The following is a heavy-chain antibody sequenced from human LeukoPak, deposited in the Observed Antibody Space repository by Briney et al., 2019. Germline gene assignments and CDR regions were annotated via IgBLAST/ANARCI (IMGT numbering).Heavy chain of an antibody. CDR2: ISGSGGST. D-gene: IGHD3-22*01. CDR3: AKGPPRLLATYYMDV. V-gene: IGHV3-23*01. Sequence: GGSLRLSWAASGFTVSSYAMSWVRQAPGKGLGWVSAISGSGGSTYYADSVKGRFTISRDNSKNTLYLQMNSLRAEDTAVYYCAKGPPRLLATYYMDVWGKGTTVTVSS. CDR1: GFTVSSYA. J-gene: IGHJ6*03.